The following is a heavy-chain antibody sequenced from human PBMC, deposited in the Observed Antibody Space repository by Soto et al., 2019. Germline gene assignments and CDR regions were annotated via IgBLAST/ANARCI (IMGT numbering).Heavy chain of an antibody. V-gene: IGHV3-7*05. CDR3: ASPQQWLGQRGDFDY. D-gene: IGHD6-19*01. Sequence: EVQLVESGGGLVQPGGSLRLSCAASGFTFSNYWMSWVRQAPGKGLEWVANIRQDGSDKYYVDSVKGRFTISRDNPKNSLYLQMNSLRAEDTAVYYCASPQQWLGQRGDFDYWGQGTLVTVSS. J-gene: IGHJ4*02. CDR1: GFTFSNYW. CDR2: IRQDGSDK.